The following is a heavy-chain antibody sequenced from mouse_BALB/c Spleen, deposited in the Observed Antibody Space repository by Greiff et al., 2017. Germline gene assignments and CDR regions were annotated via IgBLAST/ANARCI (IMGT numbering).Heavy chain of an antibody. CDR3: TRGDYDRFAY. CDR1: GYTFTDYE. Sequence: VQLQESGAELVRPGASVTLSCKASGYTFTDYEMHWVKQTPVHGLEWIGAIDPETGGTDYNQKFKGKATLTADKSSSTAYMELRSLTSEDSAVYYCTRGDYDRFAYWGQGTMVTVSA. J-gene: IGHJ3*01. CDR2: IDPETGGT. V-gene: IGHV1-15*01. D-gene: IGHD2-4*01.